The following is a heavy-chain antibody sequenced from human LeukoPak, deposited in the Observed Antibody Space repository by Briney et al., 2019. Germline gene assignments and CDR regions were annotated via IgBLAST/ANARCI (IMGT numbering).Heavy chain of an antibody. CDR3: ARSPYNGDYVA. D-gene: IGHD4-17*01. J-gene: IGHJ5*02. CDR2: IIPILGIA. CDR1: VCTFSSYA. Sequence: SVKVSCKASVCTFSSYAISWVRQSPGQGLEWMGRIIPILGIANYAQKFQGRVTITADKSTSTAYMELSSLSSEDTAVYYCARSPYNGDYVAWGQGTLVTVSS. V-gene: IGHV1-69*04.